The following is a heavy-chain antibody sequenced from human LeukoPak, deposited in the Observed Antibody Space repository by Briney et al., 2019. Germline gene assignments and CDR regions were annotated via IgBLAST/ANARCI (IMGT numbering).Heavy chain of an antibody. J-gene: IGHJ6*03. CDR1: GFTFDDYA. CDR3: AKDRSWNDEGGYYMDV. D-gene: IGHD1-1*01. Sequence: PGRSLRLSCAASGFTFDDYAMHWVRQAPGKGLEWVSGISWNSGSIGYADSVKGRFTISRDNAKNSLYLQMNSLRAEDTALYYCAKDRSWNDEGGYYMDVWGKGTTVTVSS. V-gene: IGHV3-9*01. CDR2: ISWNSGSI.